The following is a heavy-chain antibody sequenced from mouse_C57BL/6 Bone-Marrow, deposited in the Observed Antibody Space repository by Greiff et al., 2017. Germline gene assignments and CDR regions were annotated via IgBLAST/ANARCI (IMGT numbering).Heavy chain of an antibody. V-gene: IGHV1-39*01. Sequence: EVQLQQSGPELVKPGASVKISCKASGYSFTDYNMNWVKQSNGKSLEWIGVINPNYGTTSYNQKFKGKATLTVDQSSSTAYMQLNSLTSEYSAVYYCALYYGSRWYFDVWGTGTTVTVSS. D-gene: IGHD1-1*01. CDR2: INPNYGTT. CDR3: ALYYGSRWYFDV. J-gene: IGHJ1*03. CDR1: GYSFTDYN.